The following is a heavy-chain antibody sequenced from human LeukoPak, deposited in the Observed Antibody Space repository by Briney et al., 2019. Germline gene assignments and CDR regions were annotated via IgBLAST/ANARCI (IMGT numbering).Heavy chain of an antibody. D-gene: IGHD2/OR15-2a*01. J-gene: IGHJ4*02. Sequence: GGSLRLSCVASGFTFSSYWMSWVRQAPGKGLEWVSYISSSGSTKYYADSVKGRFTISRDNAKNSLYLQMNSLRAEDTAVYYCAQISIWGQGTLVTVSS. CDR2: ISSSGSTK. CDR3: AQISI. V-gene: IGHV3-48*04. CDR1: GFTFSSYW.